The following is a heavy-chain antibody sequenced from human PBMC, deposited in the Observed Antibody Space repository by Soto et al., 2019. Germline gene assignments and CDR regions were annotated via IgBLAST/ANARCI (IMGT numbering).Heavy chain of an antibody. CDR3: ANFDHYYDSSGYDSDALDI. V-gene: IGHV3-23*01. Sequence: GCSLRLSCEASGFSFRSYAMIWFRQAPGKGLDWVSTISGSGHSSYDADSVKGRFTTSRANSKNTLYLRLDSLRTEDTSVYDCANFDHYYDSSGYDSDALDIWGQGTLVTVSS. CDR2: ISGSGHSS. D-gene: IGHD3-22*01. CDR1: GFSFRSYA. J-gene: IGHJ3*02.